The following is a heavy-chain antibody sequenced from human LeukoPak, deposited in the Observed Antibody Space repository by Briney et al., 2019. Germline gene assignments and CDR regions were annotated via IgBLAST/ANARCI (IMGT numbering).Heavy chain of an antibody. CDR2: ISSNGGST. D-gene: IGHD1-1*01. J-gene: IGHJ4*02. Sequence: GGSLRLSCAASGFTFSSYAMHWVRQAPGKGLEYVSAISSNGGSTYYANSVKGRFTISRDNSKNTLYLQMNSLRAEDTAVYYCAKEVSPERTRMATTRVGFDYWGQGTLVTVSS. V-gene: IGHV3-64*01. CDR3: AKEVSPERTRMATTRVGFDY. CDR1: GFTFSSYA.